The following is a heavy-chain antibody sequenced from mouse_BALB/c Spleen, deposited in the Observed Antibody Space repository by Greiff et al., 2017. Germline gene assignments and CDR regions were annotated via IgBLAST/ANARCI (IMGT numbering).Heavy chain of an antibody. CDR3: ARSDYYGSRGYAMDY. J-gene: IGHJ4*01. D-gene: IGHD1-1*01. Sequence: VMLVESGGGLVQPGGSRKLSCAASGFTFSSFGMHWVRQAPEKGLEWVAYISSGSSTIYYADTVKGRFTISRDNPKNTLFLQMTSLRSEDTAMYYCARSDYYGSRGYAMDYWGQGTSVTVSS. CDR1: GFTFSSFG. CDR2: ISSGSSTI. V-gene: IGHV5-17*02.